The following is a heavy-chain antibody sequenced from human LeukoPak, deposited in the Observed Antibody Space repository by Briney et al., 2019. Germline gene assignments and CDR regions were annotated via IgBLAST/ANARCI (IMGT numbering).Heavy chain of an antibody. D-gene: IGHD5-24*01. J-gene: IGHJ5*02. CDR3: ARDNSVRDEAWWFNP. V-gene: IGHV1-46*01. CDR2: IIPSGGST. CDR1: GYTFTSKY. Sequence: ASVNVSCKAFGYTFTSKYMHWVRQAPGQGPEWMGVIIPSGGSTTYAQKFQGRVNLTRHMSTSTDYLELSSLRSEDTAVYYCARDNSVRDEAWWFNPWGQGTLVTVSS.